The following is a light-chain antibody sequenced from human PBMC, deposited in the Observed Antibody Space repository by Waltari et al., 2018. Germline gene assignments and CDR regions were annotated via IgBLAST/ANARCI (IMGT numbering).Light chain of an antibody. J-gene: IGLJ3*02. Sequence: QSVLTQPPSASGTPVQRVTISCSGSRSNIGSNYVYWYQQLPGTAPKLLIYRNNQRPSGVPDRVSGSRSGTSASLAISGLRSEYEADYYCAAWDDSLSGRVFGGGTKLTVL. CDR3: AAWDDSLSGRV. CDR1: RSNIGSNY. CDR2: RNN. V-gene: IGLV1-47*01.